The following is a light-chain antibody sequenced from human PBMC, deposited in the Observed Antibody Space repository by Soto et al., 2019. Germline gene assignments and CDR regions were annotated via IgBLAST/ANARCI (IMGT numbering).Light chain of an antibody. CDR2: DVS. CDR1: SSDVDGYNF. Sequence: QSALTQPASVSGSPGQSITISCTGTSSDVDGYNFVSWYQQHPGKVPKVMIYDVSKRPSGVSNRFSGSKSGNTASLTISGLQVEDEADYYCSSYRSGSTRVVFGGGTKLTVL. V-gene: IGLV2-14*03. CDR3: SSYRSGSTRVV. J-gene: IGLJ2*01.